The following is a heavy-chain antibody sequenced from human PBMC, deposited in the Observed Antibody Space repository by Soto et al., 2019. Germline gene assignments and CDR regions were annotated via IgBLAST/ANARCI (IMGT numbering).Heavy chain of an antibody. J-gene: IGHJ6*02. CDR3: AKLGYCTGVTCYLDYYYGVYV. CDR2: ISSGGNT. CDR1: GFSFSRNA. V-gene: IGHV3-23*01. D-gene: IGHD2-15*01. Sequence: QLLESGGGLVQPGGSLRLSCEASGFSFSRNAMSWVRQAPGKGLEWVTSISSGGNTYYADSLKGRFTISRDNSMNTQSLQLTSLGVEDTAVYYCAKLGYCTGVTCYLDYYYGVYVWGQGTTVTVS.